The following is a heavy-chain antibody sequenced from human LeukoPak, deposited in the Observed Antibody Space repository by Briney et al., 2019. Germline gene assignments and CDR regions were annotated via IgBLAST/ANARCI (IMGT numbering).Heavy chain of an antibody. CDR1: GGSISSYY. Sequence: SETLSLTCTVSGGSISSYYWSWIRQPPGKGLEWIGYIYYSGSTNYNPSLKSRATISVDTSKNQFSLKLSSVTAADTAVYYCARHVTRTRFDPWGQGTLVTVSS. CDR3: ARHVTRTRFDP. J-gene: IGHJ5*02. CDR2: IYYSGST. D-gene: IGHD1-14*01. V-gene: IGHV4-59*08.